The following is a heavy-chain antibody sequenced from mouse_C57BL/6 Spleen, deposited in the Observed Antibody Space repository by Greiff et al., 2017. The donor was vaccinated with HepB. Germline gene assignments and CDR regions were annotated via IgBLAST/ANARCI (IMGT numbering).Heavy chain of an antibody. V-gene: IGHV1-52*01. CDR3: ASSYGNSYYYAMDY. D-gene: IGHD2-1*01. CDR1: GYTFTSYW. CDR2: IDPSDSET. Sequence: VQLQQPGAELVKPGASVKMSCKASGYTFTSYWMHWVKQRPIQGLEWIGNIDPSDSETHYNQKFKDKATLTVDKSSSTAYMQLSSLTSEDSAVYYCASSYGNSYYYAMDYWGQGTSVTVSS. J-gene: IGHJ4*01.